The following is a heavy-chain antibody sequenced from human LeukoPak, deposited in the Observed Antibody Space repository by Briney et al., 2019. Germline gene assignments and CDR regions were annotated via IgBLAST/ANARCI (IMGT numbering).Heavy chain of an antibody. CDR2: ISWNSGSI. CDR1: GFTFGDYF. Sequence: GGSLRLSCTPSGFTFGDYFMSWFRQAPGKGLEWVSGISWNSGSIGYADSVKGRFAISRDNAKNSLYLQMNSLRAEDTALYYCAKDLYGDYHGGAFDIWGQGTMVTVSS. V-gene: IGHV3-9*01. D-gene: IGHD4-17*01. CDR3: AKDLYGDYHGGAFDI. J-gene: IGHJ3*02.